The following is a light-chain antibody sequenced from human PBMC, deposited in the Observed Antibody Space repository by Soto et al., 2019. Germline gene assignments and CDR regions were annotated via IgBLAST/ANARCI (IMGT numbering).Light chain of an antibody. CDR3: QHYGSSPPMYT. CDR1: QSVSSSF. Sequence: EIVLTQSPGTLSLSPGERATLPCRASQSVSSSFLAWYQQRPGQAPRLLIYGASTRATGIPDRFSGSGSGTDFTLSISRLEPEDFAVYHCQHYGSSPPMYTFGQGTKLEIK. J-gene: IGKJ2*01. V-gene: IGKV3-20*01. CDR2: GAS.